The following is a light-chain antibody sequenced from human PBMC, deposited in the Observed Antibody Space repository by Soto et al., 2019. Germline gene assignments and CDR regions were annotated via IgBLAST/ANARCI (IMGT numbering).Light chain of an antibody. CDR3: QQYNSYLPYT. CDR1: QSISSW. J-gene: IGKJ2*01. Sequence: DIQMTQSPSTLSASVGDRVTITCRASQSISSWLAWYQQKPGKAPKLLIYDASSLESGVPSRFSGSGSGTEFTLTISSLQADDFATYYCQQYNSYLPYTFGQGTKLEIK. V-gene: IGKV1-5*01. CDR2: DAS.